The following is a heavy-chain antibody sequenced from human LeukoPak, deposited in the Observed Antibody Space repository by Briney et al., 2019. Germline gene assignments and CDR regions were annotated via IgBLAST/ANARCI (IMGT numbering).Heavy chain of an antibody. CDR3: ARWSEY. D-gene: IGHD2-15*01. V-gene: IGHV4-34*01. J-gene: IGHJ4*02. CDR2: IYHSGST. Sequence: KTSETLSLTCAVYGGSFSGYYWSWIRQPPGKGLEWIGEIYHSGSTNYNPSLKSRVTISVDKSKNQFSLKLSSVTAADTAVYYCARWSEYWGQGTLVTVSS. CDR1: GGSFSGYY.